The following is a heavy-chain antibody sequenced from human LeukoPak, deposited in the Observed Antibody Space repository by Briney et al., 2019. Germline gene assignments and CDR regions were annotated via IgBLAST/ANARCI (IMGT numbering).Heavy chain of an antibody. D-gene: IGHD3-10*01. CDR2: ISGIVGST. J-gene: IGHJ6*04. CDR1: GLTFSSYA. V-gene: IGHV3-23*01. CDR3: AKYYGSGSYYGYYYYYGMDV. Sequence: TGGSLRLSCAASGLTFSSYAMSWVGQAPGRGLGWVSAISGIVGSTYYADSVKGRFTISRDNSKNTLYLQMNSLRAEDTAVYYCAKYYGSGSYYGYYYYYGMDVWGKGTTVTVSS.